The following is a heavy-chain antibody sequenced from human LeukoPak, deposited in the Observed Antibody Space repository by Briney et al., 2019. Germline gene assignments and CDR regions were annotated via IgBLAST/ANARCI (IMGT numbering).Heavy chain of an antibody. D-gene: IGHD2-2*01. CDR1: GYTFTSYG. Sequence: ASVKVSCKASGYTFTSYGISWGRQAPGQGLEGMGWISADNGNTNYAQKLQGRVTMTTDTSTSTAYMELRSLRSDDTAVYYCARDCSSTSCYHDAFDIWGQGTMVTVSS. V-gene: IGHV1-18*01. CDR2: ISADNGNT. CDR3: ARDCSSTSCYHDAFDI. J-gene: IGHJ3*02.